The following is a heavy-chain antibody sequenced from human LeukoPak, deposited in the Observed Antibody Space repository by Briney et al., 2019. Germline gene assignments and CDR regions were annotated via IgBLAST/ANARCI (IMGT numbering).Heavy chain of an antibody. CDR2: ISGSGGST. CDR1: GFTFSGYA. Sequence: GGSLRLSCAASGFTFSGYAMSWVRQAPGKGLEWVSAISGSGGSTYYADSVKGRFTISRDNSKNTLYLQMNSLRAEDTAVYYCVVVPAATTFDYWGQGTLVTVSS. J-gene: IGHJ4*02. CDR3: VVVPAATTFDY. D-gene: IGHD2-2*01. V-gene: IGHV3-23*01.